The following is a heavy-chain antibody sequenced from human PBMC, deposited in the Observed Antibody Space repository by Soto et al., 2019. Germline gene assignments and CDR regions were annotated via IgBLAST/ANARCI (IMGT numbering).Heavy chain of an antibody. Sequence: QVQLVQSGAEVKKPGSSVKVSCKASGGTFSSYAISWVRQAPGQGLEWMGGIIPIFGTANYAQKFQGRVTITADESTSTAYMELSSLRSEDTAVYYYARHEVGPYSNHHGYYYYGMDVWGQVTTVTVSS. CDR3: ARHEVGPYSNHHGYYYYGMDV. CDR1: GGTFSSYA. J-gene: IGHJ6*02. CDR2: IIPIFGTA. V-gene: IGHV1-69*01. D-gene: IGHD4-4*01.